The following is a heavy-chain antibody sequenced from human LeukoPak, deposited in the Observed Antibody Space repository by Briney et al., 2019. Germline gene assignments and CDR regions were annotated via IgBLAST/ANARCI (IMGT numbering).Heavy chain of an antibody. CDR1: GYTFTAYY. Sequence: GASVKVSCKASGYTFTAYYMHWVRQAPGQGLEWMGWVNPHSGDTKYAQKFQGRVTMTRDMSTSTAYMELSSLRSEDTAVYYCAANTPRVVREDAFDVWGQGTMVTVSS. CDR3: AANTPRVVREDAFDV. D-gene: IGHD2-21*01. J-gene: IGHJ3*01. CDR2: VNPHSGDT. V-gene: IGHV1-2*02.